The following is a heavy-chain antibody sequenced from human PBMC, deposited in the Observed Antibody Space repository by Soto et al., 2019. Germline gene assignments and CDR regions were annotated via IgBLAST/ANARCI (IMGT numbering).Heavy chain of an antibody. J-gene: IGHJ4*02. CDR3: ARLGMNYDILTGYYTEYYFDY. CDR1: GGSISSSSYY. Sequence: QLQLQESGPGLVKPSETLSLTCTVSGGSISSSSYYWGWIRQPPGKGLEWIGSIYYRGSTYYNPSLKSRVTISVDTSKNQFSLKLSSVTAADTAVYYCARLGMNYDILTGYYTEYYFDYWGQGTLVTVAS. D-gene: IGHD3-9*01. V-gene: IGHV4-39*01. CDR2: IYYRGST.